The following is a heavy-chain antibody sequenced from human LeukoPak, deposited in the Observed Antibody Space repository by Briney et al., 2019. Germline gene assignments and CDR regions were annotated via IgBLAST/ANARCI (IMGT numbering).Heavy chain of an antibody. CDR1: GFTFSSYA. J-gene: IGHJ4*02. CDR3: ARDTYCSSTSCYNSGVLDY. D-gene: IGHD2-2*02. Sequence: GRSLRLSCAASGFTFSSYAIHWVRQAPGKGLEWVAVISYDGSNKYYADSVKGRFTISRDNSKNTLYLQMNSLRAEDTAVYYCARDTYCSSTSCYNSGVLDYWGQGTLVTVSS. V-gene: IGHV3-30*01. CDR2: ISYDGSNK.